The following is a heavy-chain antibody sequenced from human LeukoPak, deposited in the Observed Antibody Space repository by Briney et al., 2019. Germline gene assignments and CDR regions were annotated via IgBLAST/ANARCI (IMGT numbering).Heavy chain of an antibody. J-gene: IGHJ4*02. CDR1: GGSISSSSYY. D-gene: IGHD3-10*01. Sequence: SETLSLTCTVSGGSISSSSYYWGWIRQPPGKGLEWIGSIYYSGSTYYNPSLKSRVTISVDTSKNQFSLKLSSVTAADTAVYYCAREVLRHDYWGQGTLVTVSS. CDR2: IYYSGST. CDR3: AREVLRHDY. V-gene: IGHV4-39*02.